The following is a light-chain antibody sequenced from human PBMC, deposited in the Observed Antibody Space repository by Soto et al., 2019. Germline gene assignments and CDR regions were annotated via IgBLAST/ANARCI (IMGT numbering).Light chain of an antibody. CDR2: TNN. CDR1: SSSIGSNS. V-gene: IGLV1-44*01. J-gene: IGLJ1*01. Sequence: QSVLTQPPSASGTPGQRVTISCSGSSSSIGSNSVNWYQQLPRTAPNVLIYTNNQRPSAVPDRFSGSKSGTSASLAISGLQSEDEADYYCAAWDGSLNVYVFGTGTKVTVL. CDR3: AAWDGSLNVYV.